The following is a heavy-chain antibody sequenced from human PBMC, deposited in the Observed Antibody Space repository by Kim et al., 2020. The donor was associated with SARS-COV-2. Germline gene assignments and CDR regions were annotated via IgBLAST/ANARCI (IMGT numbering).Heavy chain of an antibody. D-gene: IGHD4-17*01. CDR3: AKEQEGYGDYGMDV. V-gene: IGHV3-9*01. CDR1: GFTFDDYA. CDR2: ISWNSGSI. Sequence: GGSLRLSCAASGFTFDDYAMHWVRQAPGKGLEWVSGISWNSGSIGYADSVKGRFTISRDNAKNSLYLQMNSLRAEDTALYYCAKEQEGYGDYGMDVWGQGTTVTVSS. J-gene: IGHJ6*02.